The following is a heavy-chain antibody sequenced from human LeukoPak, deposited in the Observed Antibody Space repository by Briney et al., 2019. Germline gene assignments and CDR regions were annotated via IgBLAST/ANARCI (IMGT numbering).Heavy chain of an antibody. CDR1: GFTFSSYA. CDR2: FSGSGGST. D-gene: IGHD1-14*01. V-gene: IGHV3-23*01. CDR3: AKATGYLL. J-gene: IGHJ4*02. Sequence: GGSLRLSCAASGFTFSSYAMSWVRQAPGKGLECISGFSGSGGSTYYADSVKGRFTISRDNSENTLFLRMNSLRAEDTAVYYCAKATGYLLWGQGTLVIVSS.